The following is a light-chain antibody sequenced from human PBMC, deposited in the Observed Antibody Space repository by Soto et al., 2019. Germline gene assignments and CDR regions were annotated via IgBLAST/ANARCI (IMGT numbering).Light chain of an antibody. CDR1: QSVSSTY. CDR2: DAS. V-gene: IGKV3D-20*01. Sequence: EIVLTQSPATLSLSPGERATLSCAASQSVSSTYLAWYQQKPGLAPRLLIYDASSRATGIPDRFSGSGSGTDFTLTISRLEPEDFAVYYCQQYGSSPFTFGPGTKLEIK. J-gene: IGKJ2*01. CDR3: QQYGSSPFT.